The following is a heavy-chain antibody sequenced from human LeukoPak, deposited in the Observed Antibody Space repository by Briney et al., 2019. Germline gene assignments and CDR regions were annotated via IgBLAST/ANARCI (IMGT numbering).Heavy chain of an antibody. Sequence: GGSLRLSCAASGFTFSSYWVTWVRQAPGKGLEWVANIKQDGSEKYYVDSVKGRFTISRDNAKNSLYLQMNSLRAEDTAVYYCAREYSSTWYRGFAEYFQHWGQGTQVTVSS. J-gene: IGHJ1*01. CDR2: IKQDGSEK. CDR1: GFTFSSYW. D-gene: IGHD6-13*01. V-gene: IGHV3-7*01. CDR3: AREYSSTWYRGFAEYFQH.